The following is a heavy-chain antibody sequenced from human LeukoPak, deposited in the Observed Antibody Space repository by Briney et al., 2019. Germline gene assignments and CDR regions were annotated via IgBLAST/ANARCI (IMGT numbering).Heavy chain of an antibody. CDR1: GFTFSNYM. CDR2: IKSDGITI. Sequence: PGGSLRLSCAASGFTFSNYMMHWVRQAPGKGLVWVSRIKSDGITITYADSVKGRFTISRDNAKNTLYLQMNSLRAEDTAVYYCQRVFNWSLAQWGQGTLVTVSS. CDR3: QRVFNWSLAQ. D-gene: IGHD1-20*01. J-gene: IGHJ4*02. V-gene: IGHV3-74*01.